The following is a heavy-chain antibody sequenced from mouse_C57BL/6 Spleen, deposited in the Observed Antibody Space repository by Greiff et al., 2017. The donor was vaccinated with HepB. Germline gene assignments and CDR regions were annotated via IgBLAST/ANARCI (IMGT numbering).Heavy chain of an antibody. V-gene: IGHV1-82*01. CDR3: ARSEGRDDGYPSN. D-gene: IGHD2-3*01. J-gene: IGHJ4*01. Sequence: VMLVESGPELVKPGASVKISCKASGYAFSSSWMNWVKQRPGKGLEWIGRIYPGDGDTNYNGKFKGKATLTADKSSSTAYMQLSSLTSEDSAVYFCARSEGRDDGYPSNWGQGTSVTVSS. CDR1: GYAFSSSW. CDR2: IYPGDGDT.